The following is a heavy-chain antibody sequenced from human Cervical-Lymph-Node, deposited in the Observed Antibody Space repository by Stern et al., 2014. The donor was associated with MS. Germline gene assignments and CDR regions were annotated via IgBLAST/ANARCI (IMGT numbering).Heavy chain of an antibody. D-gene: IGHD2-8*01. CDR2: INPNSGVT. CDR3: GRRNCPNGICYIDY. J-gene: IGHJ4*02. CDR1: GYTFTDYY. Sequence: QVQLVQSGPEVKKPGASVQVSCKTSGYTFTDYYIHWVRQAPGQGLEWVGRINPNSGVTDYAQQFQGRVTLTGDTYTTTSYMDLRSLRYDDTAVYYCGRRNCPNGICYIDYWGQGSLVTVSS. V-gene: IGHV1-2*06.